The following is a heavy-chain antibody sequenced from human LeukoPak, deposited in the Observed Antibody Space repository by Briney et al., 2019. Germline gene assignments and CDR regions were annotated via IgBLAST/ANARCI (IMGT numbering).Heavy chain of an antibody. CDR3: ATTPDIVVVPAARGYFDY. CDR1: GGTFSGYA. J-gene: IGHJ4*02. V-gene: IGHV1-69*06. Sequence: SVKVSCKASGGTFSGYAISWVRQAPGQGLEWMGGIIPVFGTANYAQKFQGRVTITADKSTSTAYMELSSLRSEDTAVYYCATTPDIVVVPAARGYFDYWGQGTLVTVSS. D-gene: IGHD2-2*01. CDR2: IIPVFGTA.